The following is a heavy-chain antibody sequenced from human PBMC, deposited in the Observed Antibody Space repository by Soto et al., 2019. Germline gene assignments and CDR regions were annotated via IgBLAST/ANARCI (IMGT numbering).Heavy chain of an antibody. CDR2: ISGSGGTT. CDR1: GFTFSSFA. J-gene: IGHJ4*02. Sequence: EVQLLESGGGLVQPGGSLRLSCSASGFTFSSFAMSWVRQAPGKGLEWVSAISGSGGTTYYADSVKGRFTISRDNSKDTLYLQMNSLGAEDTAVYYCAKEKGSITMIVALTDWGQGTLLTVSS. D-gene: IGHD3-22*01. CDR3: AKEKGSITMIVALTD. V-gene: IGHV3-23*01.